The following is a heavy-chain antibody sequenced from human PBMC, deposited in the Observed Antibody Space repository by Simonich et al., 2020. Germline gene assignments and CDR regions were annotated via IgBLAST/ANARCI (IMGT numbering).Heavy chain of an antibody. CDR3: AREDLTGDAFDI. D-gene: IGHD7-27*01. Sequence: QVQLVESGGGVVQPGRSLRLSCAASGFTFSSYAMHWVRQAPGKWLEWVAVISYDGSNKYYADSVKGRFTISRDNSKNTLYLQMNSLRAEDTAVYYCAREDLTGDAFDIWGQGTMVTVSS. CDR2: ISYDGSNK. CDR1: GFTFSSYA. V-gene: IGHV3-30*07. J-gene: IGHJ3*02.